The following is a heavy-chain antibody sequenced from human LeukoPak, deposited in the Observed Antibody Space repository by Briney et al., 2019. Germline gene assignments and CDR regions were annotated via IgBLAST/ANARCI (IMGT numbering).Heavy chain of an antibody. CDR3: ARDHDWAFDL. V-gene: IGHV3-48*02. CDR2: INHNAEMI. Sequence: GGSLRLSCEASGFPFSSYVMSWVRQAPGKGLEWIAYINHNAEMILYPDFVKGRFAISRDNAKNSLYLQMTALRDEDTAIYYCARDHDWAFDLWGQGTLVTVSS. CDR1: GFPFSSYV. D-gene: IGHD3-9*01. J-gene: IGHJ4*02.